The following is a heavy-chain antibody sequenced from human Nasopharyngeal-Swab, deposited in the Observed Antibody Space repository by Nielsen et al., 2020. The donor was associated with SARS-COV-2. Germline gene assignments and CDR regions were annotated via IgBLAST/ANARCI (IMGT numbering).Heavy chain of an antibody. Sequence: GDSLKISCAASGFTFSSYSMNWVRQAPGKGLEWVSSISSSSSYIFYADSVKGRFTISRDNAKKSLYLQMNSLRAEDTAVYYCARSPGSITMVRGVIMTGWFDPWGQGTLVTVSS. J-gene: IGHJ5*02. CDR2: ISSSSSYI. CDR1: GFTFSSYS. CDR3: ARSPGSITMVRGVIMTGWFDP. D-gene: IGHD3-10*01. V-gene: IGHV3-21*01.